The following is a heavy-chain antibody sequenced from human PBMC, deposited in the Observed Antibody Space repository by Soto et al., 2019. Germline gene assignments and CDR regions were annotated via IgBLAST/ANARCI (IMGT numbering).Heavy chain of an antibody. CDR2: IYYSGST. D-gene: IGHD3-16*02. Sequence: QVQLQESGPGLVKPSQTLSLTCTVSGGSISSGGYYWSWIRQHPGKGLEWIGYIYYSGSTYYNPSLEDRVTISVDTSKSPFSLKLSSVTAAATAVYYCARVGGIDCFDPWGQGTLVTVSS. J-gene: IGHJ5*02. V-gene: IGHV4-31*03. CDR3: ARVGGIDCFDP. CDR1: GGSISSGGYY.